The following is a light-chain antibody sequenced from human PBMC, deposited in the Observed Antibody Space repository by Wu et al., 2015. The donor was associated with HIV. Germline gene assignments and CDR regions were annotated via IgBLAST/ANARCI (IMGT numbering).Light chain of an antibody. Sequence: EIVLTQSPAALSISPGDRATLSCRASRSVSSAVAWYQHKPGQAPRLLIYDASTRATGIPARFTGGGSGTDYSLTISSLEPEDFAVYYCQKYNTAPWTFGQGTKVEMK. J-gene: IGKJ1*01. V-gene: IGKV3-11*01. CDR3: QKYNTAPWT. CDR1: RSVSSA. CDR2: DAS.